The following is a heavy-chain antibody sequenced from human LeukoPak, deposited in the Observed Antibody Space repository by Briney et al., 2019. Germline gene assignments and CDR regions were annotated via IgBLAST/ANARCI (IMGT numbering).Heavy chain of an antibody. Sequence: GGSLRLSCAASGFSFTIYWMFWVRQLPGKGPVWVSRTNGDDGNIRYADSVKGRFSIFRDNSKNTVYLHMSSLRAEDTGIYYCARGQSYYYMDVWGKGTTVTVSS. CDR2: TNGDDGNI. CDR3: ARGQSYYYMDV. CDR1: GFSFTIYW. V-gene: IGHV3-74*01. J-gene: IGHJ6*03. D-gene: IGHD4-11*01.